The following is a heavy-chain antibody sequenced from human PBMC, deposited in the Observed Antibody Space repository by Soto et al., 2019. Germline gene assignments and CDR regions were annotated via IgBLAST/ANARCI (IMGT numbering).Heavy chain of an antibody. D-gene: IGHD3-3*01. J-gene: IGHJ4*02. CDR1: VGSVSSGSYY. CDR3: TRVDFWSGYPVDY. Sequence: QVQLQESGPGLVKPSETLSLTCTVSVGSVSSGSYYWSWIRQPPGKGLEWIGYIYYSGSTNYNPDLMSRFTISVDTSKNQYSLKLSAVPAAETAVYYCTRVDFWSGYPVDYWGQGTLVTVSS. CDR2: IYYSGST. V-gene: IGHV4-61*01.